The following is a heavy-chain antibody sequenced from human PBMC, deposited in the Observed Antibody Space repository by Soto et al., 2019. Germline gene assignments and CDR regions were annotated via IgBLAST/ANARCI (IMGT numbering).Heavy chain of an antibody. V-gene: IGHV4-39*01. CDR2: VDYRGRT. Sequence: SETLSLTCTVPGGSISSSSYYWGWIRQPPGKGLEWIGSVDYRGRTYYNPSLKSRVTISIDTSKNQFSLKLRSVTAADTAVYYCARLLSGDVWGRGTTVTVSS. CDR1: GGSISSSSYY. D-gene: IGHD3-10*01. CDR3: ARLLSGDV. J-gene: IGHJ6*04.